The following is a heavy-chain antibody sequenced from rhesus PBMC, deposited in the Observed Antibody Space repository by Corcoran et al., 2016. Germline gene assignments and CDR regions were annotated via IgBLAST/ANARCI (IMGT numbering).Heavy chain of an antibody. J-gene: IGHJ5-1*01. CDR1: GFTFRAFG. V-gene: IGHV3-54*02. CDR2: ISSDGSNK. Sequence: EVQLVESGGGLVQPGGSLRLSCAGSGFTFRAFGIHWVRQAPGKGGEWVAVISSDGSNKYVADSVKDRFTISRDNSNNILYLQMNNLKLEDTAVYYCTRFDVWGPGVRVTVSS. CDR3: TRFDV.